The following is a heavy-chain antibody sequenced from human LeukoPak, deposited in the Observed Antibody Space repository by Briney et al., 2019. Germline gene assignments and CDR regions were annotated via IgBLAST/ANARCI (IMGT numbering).Heavy chain of an antibody. V-gene: IGHV5-51*01. CDR3: ARLFPRDFWSGYLDY. J-gene: IGHJ4*02. CDR1: GYSFTSYW. CDR2: IYPGDSDT. Sequence: GESLKISCKGSGYSFTSYWIGRVRQMPGKGLEWMGIIYPGDSDTRYSPSFQGQVTISADKSISTAYLQWSSLKASDTAMYYCARLFPRDFWSGYLDYWGQGTLVTVFS. D-gene: IGHD3-3*01.